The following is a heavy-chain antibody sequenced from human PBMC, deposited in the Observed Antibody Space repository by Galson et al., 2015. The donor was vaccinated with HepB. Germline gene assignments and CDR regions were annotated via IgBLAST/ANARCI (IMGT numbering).Heavy chain of an antibody. D-gene: IGHD1-26*01. CDR3: ARDRSGTHSSDY. V-gene: IGHV1-69*04. J-gene: IGHJ4*02. CDR1: GGTFSRYA. Sequence: SVKVSCKASGGTFSRYATTWVRQAPGQGLEWMGRIIPILDTVNYAQKFQGRVTITADKSTGTAYMELSSLRSEDTAVYYCARDRSGTHSSDYWGQGTLVIVSS. CDR2: IIPILDTV.